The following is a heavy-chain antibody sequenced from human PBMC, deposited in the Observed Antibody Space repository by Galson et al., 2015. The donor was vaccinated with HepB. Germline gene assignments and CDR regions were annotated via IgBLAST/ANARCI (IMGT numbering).Heavy chain of an antibody. V-gene: IGHV3-21*05. Sequence: SLRLSCAASGLTFSSYSMNWVRQAPGKGLEWVSYISSSSSYIYYAESVKGRFTISRDNAKNSLYLQMNSLRAEDTAVYYCARGDRGDGYNLDYWGQGTLVTVSS. CDR2: ISSSSSYI. CDR1: GLTFSSYS. J-gene: IGHJ4*02. D-gene: IGHD5-24*01. CDR3: ARGDRGDGYNLDY.